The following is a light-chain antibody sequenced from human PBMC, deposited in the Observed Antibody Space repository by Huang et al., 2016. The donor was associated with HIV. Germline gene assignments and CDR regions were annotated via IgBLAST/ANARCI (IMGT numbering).Light chain of an antibody. V-gene: IGKV1-39*01. CDR3: LQSYSMFRT. Sequence: EIQMTQSPSSLSASVGATVTLTCRASQNIDIYLNWYQQRPGKAPKLLIYTASSLQTGVPSRFSGSGSGTDFTLTIDSLQPEDFATYYCLQSYSMFRTFGQGTKLDFK. CDR2: TAS. CDR1: QNIDIY. J-gene: IGKJ2*01.